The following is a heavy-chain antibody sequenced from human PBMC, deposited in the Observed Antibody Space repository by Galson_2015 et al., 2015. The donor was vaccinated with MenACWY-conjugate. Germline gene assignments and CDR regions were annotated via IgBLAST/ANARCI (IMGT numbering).Heavy chain of an antibody. Sequence: SVKVSCKASGGTFSSYTIGWVRQAPGQRLEWMGSLIPIFDITNYAQQFQGRVTFTADKSTGTAYMELRSLRSGDTGIYYCARESVIRDALLDSWGQGALATGS. CDR2: LIPIFDIT. D-gene: IGHD2-21*01. CDR1: GGTFSSYT. J-gene: IGHJ4*02. V-gene: IGHV1-69*04. CDR3: ARESVIRDALLDS.